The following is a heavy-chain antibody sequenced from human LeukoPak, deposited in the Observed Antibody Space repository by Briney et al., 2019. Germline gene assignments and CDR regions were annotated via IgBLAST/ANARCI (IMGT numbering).Heavy chain of an antibody. D-gene: IGHD1/OR15-1a*01. CDR1: GFTFSSYA. J-gene: IGHJ4*02. Sequence: GGSLRLSCAASGFTFSSYAMSWVRQAPGKGLEWVSAISASGGSAYYADSVKGRFTISRGNSKNTLYLQMNSLRAEDTAVYYCAKGYTWNNIRLLDYWGQGTLVTVSS. CDR3: AKGYTWNNIRLLDY. CDR2: ISASGGSA. V-gene: IGHV3-23*01.